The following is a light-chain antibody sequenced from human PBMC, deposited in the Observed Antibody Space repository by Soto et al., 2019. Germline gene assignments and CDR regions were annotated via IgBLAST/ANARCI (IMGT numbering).Light chain of an antibody. CDR1: QSVSSH. CDR2: DTS. Sequence: EIVLTQSPATLSLSPGERATLSCRASQSVSSHLAWYQQKLGQAPRLLMYDTSNRATGIPARFSGSGSGTDLTLTISSLEPEDFAVYYCQQRVNWPLTFGGGTKVEIK. V-gene: IGKV3-11*01. J-gene: IGKJ4*01. CDR3: QQRVNWPLT.